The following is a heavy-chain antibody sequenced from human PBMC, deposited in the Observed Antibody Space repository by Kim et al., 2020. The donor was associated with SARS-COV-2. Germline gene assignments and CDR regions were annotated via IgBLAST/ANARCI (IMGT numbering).Heavy chain of an antibody. Sequence: GGSLRLSCAASKFTFSDYYMSWIRQAPGKGLEWVSYISSSSGYTNYADSVKGRFTISRDNAKNSLYLQMNSLRTEDTAVYYCATYSSSSSSQYWGQGTLGTVSS. J-gene: IGHJ1*01. V-gene: IGHV3-11*03. D-gene: IGHD6-6*01. CDR1: KFTFSDYY. CDR2: ISSSSGYT. CDR3: ATYSSSSSSQY.